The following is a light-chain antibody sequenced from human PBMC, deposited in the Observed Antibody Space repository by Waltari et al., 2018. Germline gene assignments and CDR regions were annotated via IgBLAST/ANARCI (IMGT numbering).Light chain of an antibody. Sequence: DIQMTQSPSSLSASVGDRVTITCRASQSIGSYLNWYQRKPGKAPNLLIYVATTLESGVPSRFTGSGSGTEFTLTINSLQPEDVATYYCQHSYSIPFIFGQWTKLEIK. J-gene: IGKJ2*01. CDR1: QSIGSY. CDR3: QHSYSIPFI. CDR2: VAT. V-gene: IGKV1-39*01.